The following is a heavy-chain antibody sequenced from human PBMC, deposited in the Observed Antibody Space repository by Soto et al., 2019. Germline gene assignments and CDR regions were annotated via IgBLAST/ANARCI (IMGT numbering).Heavy chain of an antibody. J-gene: IGHJ4*02. V-gene: IGHV3-23*01. CDR3: ANAYFDWLTTDY. CDR2: ISGSGGST. D-gene: IGHD3-9*01. CDR1: GFTFSSYA. Sequence: EVQLLESGGGLVQPGGSLRLSCAASGFTFSSYAMSWVRQAPGKGLEWVSAISGSGGSTYYADSVKGRFTISRDNSKNTLYLQMNSLRVEDTAVYYCANAYFDWLTTDYWGQGTLVTVSS.